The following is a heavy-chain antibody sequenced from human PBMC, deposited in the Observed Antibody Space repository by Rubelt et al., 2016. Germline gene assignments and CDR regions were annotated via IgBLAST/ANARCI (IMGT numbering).Heavy chain of an antibody. CDR2: IFQTGGT. CDR3: ARGSGSQKGMDV. D-gene: IGHD3-10*01. V-gene: IGHV4-30-2*01. Sequence: QLQLQESGSGLVKPPQTLSLTCAVSGDSISSGSYSWSWIRQPPGKGLEWIGYIFQTGGTYHNPSLKSRVTISIDRSKNQFSLNMSSVTAADTAVYYCARGSGSQKGMDVWGQGTTVTVSS. J-gene: IGHJ6*02. CDR1: GDSISSGSYS.